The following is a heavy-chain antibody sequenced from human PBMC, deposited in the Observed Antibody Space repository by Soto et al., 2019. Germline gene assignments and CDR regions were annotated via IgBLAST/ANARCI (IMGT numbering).Heavy chain of an antibody. CDR1: GGSVSSGSYY. V-gene: IGHV4-61*01. CDR3: ARIWFGEFGSVDV. Sequence: PSETLSLTCTVSGGSVSSGSYYWSWIRQPPGKGLEWIGYIYYSGSTNHNPSLKSRVTISVDTSKNQFSLKLSSVTAADTAVYYCARIWFGEFGSVDVWGQGTTVTVSS. CDR2: IYYSGST. J-gene: IGHJ6*02. D-gene: IGHD3-10*01.